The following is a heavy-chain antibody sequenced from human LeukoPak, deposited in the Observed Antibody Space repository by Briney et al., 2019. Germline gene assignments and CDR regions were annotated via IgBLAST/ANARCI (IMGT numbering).Heavy chain of an antibody. J-gene: IGHJ4*02. Sequence: GGSLRLSCSASGYTFSSYAMSWVRQAPGRGREWVSAISGSGGSTYYADSVKGRFTISRNNSKNTLYLQMNRLRAEDTAVYYCAKEREAVAGLESFDYWGQGTLVTVSS. CDR1: GYTFSSYA. V-gene: IGHV3-23*01. CDR3: AKEREAVAGLESFDY. D-gene: IGHD6-19*01. CDR2: ISGSGGST.